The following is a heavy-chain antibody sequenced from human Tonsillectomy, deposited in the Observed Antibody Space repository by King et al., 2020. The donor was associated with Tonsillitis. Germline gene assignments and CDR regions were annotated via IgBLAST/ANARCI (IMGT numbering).Heavy chain of an antibody. Sequence: VQLVESGGGLVRPGGSLRLSCAASGFTFTNYAMGWVRQAPGRGLQWVSTINRSGGSTYYAESVQGRFIVSRDNSENKLYLQVNSLRAEDTAVYYCAIRTYYYNSGGAFDIWGQGTVATVSS. CDR1: GFTFTNYA. CDR2: INRSGGST. V-gene: IGHV3-23*04. D-gene: IGHD3-10*01. CDR3: AIRTYYYNSGGAFDI. J-gene: IGHJ3*02.